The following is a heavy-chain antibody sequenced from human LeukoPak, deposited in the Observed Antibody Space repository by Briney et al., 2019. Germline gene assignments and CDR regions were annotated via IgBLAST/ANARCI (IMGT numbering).Heavy chain of an antibody. CDR1: GFTFSSYG. D-gene: IGHD6-13*01. Sequence: PGGSLRLSCAASGFTFSSYGMHWVRQAPGKGLEWAAIIWHDGRNKYYADSVKGRFTISRDNSKNTLHLQMNSLRAEDTALYYCARYSDGIAFDIWGQGTMVTVSS. CDR2: IWHDGRNK. V-gene: IGHV3-33*01. CDR3: ARYSDGIAFDI. J-gene: IGHJ3*02.